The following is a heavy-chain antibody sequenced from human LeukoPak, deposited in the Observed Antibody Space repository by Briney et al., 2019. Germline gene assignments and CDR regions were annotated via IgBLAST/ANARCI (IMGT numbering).Heavy chain of an antibody. CDR3: AKRPSDYGDYVSYFDY. D-gene: IGHD4-17*01. CDR1: GFIFISYG. V-gene: IGHV3-30*18. CDR2: ISDDGRSK. Sequence: PGGSLRLSCAASGFIFISYGMHWVRQAPGKGREWGGVISDDGRSKYYAASVKGRFTISRDNSKDTLYLQMNSLRDEDTAVYYCAKRPSDYGDYVSYFDYWGQGTLVTVSS. J-gene: IGHJ4*02.